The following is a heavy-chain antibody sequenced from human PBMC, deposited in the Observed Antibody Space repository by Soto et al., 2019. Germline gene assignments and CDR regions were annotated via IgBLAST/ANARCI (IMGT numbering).Heavy chain of an antibody. Sequence: PGGSLRLSCAASGFTFTDHYMDWVRQAPGKGLEWVGRTRNKANSYTTEYAASVKGRFTISRDESENSMYLQMNSLKTEDTAVYYCVRTSGGSYSPFDYWGQGTLVTVSS. J-gene: IGHJ4*02. V-gene: IGHV3-72*01. CDR1: GFTFTDHY. CDR2: TRNKANSYTT. D-gene: IGHD2-15*01. CDR3: VRTSGGSYSPFDY.